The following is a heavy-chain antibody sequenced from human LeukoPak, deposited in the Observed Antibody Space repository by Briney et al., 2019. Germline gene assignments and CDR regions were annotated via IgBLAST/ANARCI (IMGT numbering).Heavy chain of an antibody. Sequence: PSETLSLTCTVSGYSISSGYYWGWIRQPPGKEREWIGGIYYSGSTYYNPSLKSRGTISVDTSKNQFSLRLSSVTAADPAVYYCARRWRGTAMVSVPFDYWGQGTLVTVSS. CDR1: GYSISSGYY. D-gene: IGHD5-18*01. CDR2: IYYSGST. J-gene: IGHJ4*02. V-gene: IGHV4-38-2*02. CDR3: ARRWRGTAMVSVPFDY.